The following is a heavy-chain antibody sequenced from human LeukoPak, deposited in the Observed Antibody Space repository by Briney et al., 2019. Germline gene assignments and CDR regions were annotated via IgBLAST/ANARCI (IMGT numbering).Heavy chain of an antibody. Sequence: QPWETLSLTCTVSGGSISSYYWSWIRQPPGKGLEWVGYIYYSGSTNYNPSIKSPVTISVDTSKRQFSMQRSSVTAAETAVYYCASTNGNFDYWGQGTLVTVSS. D-gene: IGHD1-26*01. J-gene: IGHJ4*02. CDR2: IYYSGST. V-gene: IGHV4-59*08. CDR1: GGSISSYY. CDR3: ASTNGNFDY.